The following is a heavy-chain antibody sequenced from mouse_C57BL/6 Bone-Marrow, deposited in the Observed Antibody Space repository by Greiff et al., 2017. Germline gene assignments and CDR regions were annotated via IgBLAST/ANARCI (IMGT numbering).Heavy chain of an antibody. CDR1: GYTFTDYY. V-gene: IGHV1-75*01. D-gene: IGHD1-1*01. J-gene: IGHJ2*01. Sequence: QVQLQQSGPELVKPGASVKISCKASGYTFTDYYINWVKQRPGQGLEWIGWIFPGSGSTYYNEKFKGKATLTVDKSSSTAYMLLSSLTSEDSAVYFCARKGGITTVVAPGEYYFDYWGQGTTLTVSS. CDR3: ARKGGITTVVAPGEYYFDY. CDR2: IFPGSGST.